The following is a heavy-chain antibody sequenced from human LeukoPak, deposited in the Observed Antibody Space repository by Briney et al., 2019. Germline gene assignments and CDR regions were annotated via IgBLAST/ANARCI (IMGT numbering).Heavy chain of an antibody. J-gene: IGHJ6*04. CDR1: GFTFSSYE. V-gene: IGHV3-48*03. CDR2: ISSSGSTI. Sequence: PGGSLRLSCAASGFTFSSYEMNWVRQAPGQGLECVSYISSSGSTIYYADSVKGRFTISRDNAKNSLYLQMNSLRAEDTAVYYCAELGITMIGGVWGKGTTVTISS. D-gene: IGHD3-10*02. CDR3: AELGITMIGGV.